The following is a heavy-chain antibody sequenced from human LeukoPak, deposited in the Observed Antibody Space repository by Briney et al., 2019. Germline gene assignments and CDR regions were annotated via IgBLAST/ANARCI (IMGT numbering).Heavy chain of an antibody. J-gene: IGHJ5*02. CDR1: GFTFSSYS. CDR3: ARDKRFDP. V-gene: IGHV3-21*01. CDR2: ISSSSSYI. Sequence: GGSLRLSCAASGFTFSSYSMNWVRQAAGKGLDWVASISSSSSYIYYADSVQGRFTISRDNAKNSLYLQMNSLRAEDTAVYYCARDKRFDPWGQGTLVTVSS.